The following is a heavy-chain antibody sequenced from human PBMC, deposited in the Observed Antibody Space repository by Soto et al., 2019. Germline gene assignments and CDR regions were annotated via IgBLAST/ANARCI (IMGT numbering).Heavy chain of an antibody. V-gene: IGHV3-48*01. J-gene: IGHJ6*02. CDR3: TTVDIVVVPAAIGYYYGMDV. CDR1: GFTFSSYS. D-gene: IGHD2-2*01. CDR2: ISSSSSTI. Sequence: EVQLVESGGGLVQPGGSLRLSCAASGFTFSSYSMNWVRQAPGKGLEWVSYISSSSSTIYYADSVKGRFTISRDNAKNSLYLQMNSLKTEDTAVYYCTTVDIVVVPAAIGYYYGMDVWGQGTTVTVSS.